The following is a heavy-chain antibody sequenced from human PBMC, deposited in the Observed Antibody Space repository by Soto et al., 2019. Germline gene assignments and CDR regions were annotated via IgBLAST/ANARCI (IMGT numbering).Heavy chain of an antibody. Sequence: QVQLVQSGAEVKKPGASVKVSCKASGYTFSSYYIHWVRQAPGQGLEWIGIINPNGGSTNYAQNFQGRPHLNRDTSTATVHMEPSALTSEEHALEYCARGLGLGDCWGQGTLVTVSS. CDR3: ARGLGLGDC. V-gene: IGHV1-46*01. CDR1: GYTFSSYY. CDR2: INPNGGST. J-gene: IGHJ4*02. D-gene: IGHD3-9*01.